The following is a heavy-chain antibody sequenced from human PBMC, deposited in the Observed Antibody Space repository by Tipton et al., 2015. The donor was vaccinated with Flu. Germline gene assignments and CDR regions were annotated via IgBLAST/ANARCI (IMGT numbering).Heavy chain of an antibody. Sequence: SLRLSCEVSGFSFSNYEMHWVRQAPGKGPEWLSYISTSGGTVYYAASVKGRYSASRDNANNLLYLQMSSLRAEDTAVYYCARGLKMVGSGRGRPIDIWGQGTTVTVSS. CDR3: ARGLKMVGSGRGRPIDI. V-gene: IGHV3-48*03. J-gene: IGHJ3*02. CDR2: ISTSGGTV. CDR1: GFSFSNYE. D-gene: IGHD1-26*01.